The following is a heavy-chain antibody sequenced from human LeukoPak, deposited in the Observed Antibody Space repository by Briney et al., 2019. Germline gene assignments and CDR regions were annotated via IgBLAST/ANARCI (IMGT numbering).Heavy chain of an antibody. CDR2: IYYSGST. CDR3: ARSPPYLYYFDY. Sequence: SETLSLTCTVSGGSISSSSYYWGWVRQPPGKGLEWIGSIYYSGSTYYNPSLKSRVTISVDTSKNQFSLKLSSVTAADTAVYYCARSPPYLYYFDYWGQGTLVTVSS. J-gene: IGHJ4*02. V-gene: IGHV4-39*07. CDR1: GGSISSSSYY.